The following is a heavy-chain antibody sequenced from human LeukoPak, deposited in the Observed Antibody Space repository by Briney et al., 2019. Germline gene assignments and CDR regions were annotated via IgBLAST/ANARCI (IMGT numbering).Heavy chain of an antibody. V-gene: IGHV1-8*03. J-gene: IGHJ4*02. CDR3: ARDRTRIAAPIRLFDY. Sequence: GASVKVSCKASGYAFTNHDINWVRQAAGQGLEWMGYVIPKSANTGYAQKFQGRVTITWDTSINTAYMELSGLTSEGTAVYYCARDRTRIAAPIRLFDYWGQGTLVTVSS. CDR1: GYAFTNHD. CDR2: VIPKSANT. D-gene: IGHD6-13*01.